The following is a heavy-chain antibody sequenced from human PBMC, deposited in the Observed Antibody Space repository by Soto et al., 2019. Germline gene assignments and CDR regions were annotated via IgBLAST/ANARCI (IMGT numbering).Heavy chain of an antibody. Sequence: RGSLRLSCAASGFTFSSYGMPWVRQAPGKGLEWVAVIWYDGSSKYYADSVKGRFTISRDNSKNTLYLQMNRLRAEDPAVYYCARGRPYSGSYLVYFYYWGQGTLGTVSS. J-gene: IGHJ4*02. CDR2: IWYDGSSK. CDR1: GFTFSSYG. D-gene: IGHD1-26*01. CDR3: ARGRPYSGSYLVYFYY. V-gene: IGHV3-33*01.